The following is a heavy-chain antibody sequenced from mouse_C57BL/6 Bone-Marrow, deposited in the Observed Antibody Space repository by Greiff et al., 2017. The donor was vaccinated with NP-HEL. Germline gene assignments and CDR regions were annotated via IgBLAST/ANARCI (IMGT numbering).Heavy chain of an antibody. CDR1: GFNIKDDY. CDR3: TTRGSFDV. J-gene: IGHJ1*03. Sequence: EVKLMESGAELVRPGASVKLSCTASGFNIKDDYMHWVKQRPEQGLEWIGWIDPENGDTEYASKFQGKATITADTSSNTAYLQLSSLTSEDTAVYYCTTRGSFDVWGTGTTVTVSS. V-gene: IGHV14-4*01. CDR2: IDPENGDT.